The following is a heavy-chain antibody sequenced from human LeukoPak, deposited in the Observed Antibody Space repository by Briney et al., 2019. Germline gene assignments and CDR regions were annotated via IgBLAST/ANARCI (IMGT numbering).Heavy chain of an antibody. CDR1: GFTFSGSA. CDR2: IRSKAYNYAT. V-gene: IGHV3-73*01. J-gene: IGHJ5*02. CDR3: VSLSGSYYSAYNWFDP. Sequence: GGSLRLSCAASGFTFSGSAMHWVRQASGKGLEWVGRIRSKAYNYATAYAASVKGRFTISRDDSKNTAYLQMNSLKTEDTAVYYCVSLSGSYYSAYNWFDPWGQGTLVTVSS. D-gene: IGHD1-26*01.